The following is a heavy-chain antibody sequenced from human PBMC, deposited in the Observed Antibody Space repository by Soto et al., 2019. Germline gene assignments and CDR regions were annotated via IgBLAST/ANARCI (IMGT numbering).Heavy chain of an antibody. Sequence: SETLSLTCAVYGGSFSGYYWTWIRQPPGKGLEWIGEINHSGSTNCNPSLKSRVTISVDTSKNQFSLKLSSVTAADTAVYYCARGRGDTAMAWYYWGQGTLVTVSS. J-gene: IGHJ4*02. V-gene: IGHV4-34*01. D-gene: IGHD5-18*01. CDR3: ARGRGDTAMAWYY. CDR1: GGSFSGYY. CDR2: INHSGST.